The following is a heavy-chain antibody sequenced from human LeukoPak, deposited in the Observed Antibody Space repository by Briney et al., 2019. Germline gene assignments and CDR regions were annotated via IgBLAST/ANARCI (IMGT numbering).Heavy chain of an antibody. CDR3: AREPVSDYDFSSHNWFGP. V-gene: IGHV1-69*13. J-gene: IGHJ5*02. Sequence: SVKLSCKASGGTFSSYAISWVRQAPGQGLEWMGGIIPIFGTANYAQKFQGRVTITADESTSTAYMELSSLRSEDTAVYYCAREPVSDYDFSSHNWFGPWGQGTLVTVSS. D-gene: IGHD3-3*01. CDR2: IIPIFGTA. CDR1: GGTFSSYA.